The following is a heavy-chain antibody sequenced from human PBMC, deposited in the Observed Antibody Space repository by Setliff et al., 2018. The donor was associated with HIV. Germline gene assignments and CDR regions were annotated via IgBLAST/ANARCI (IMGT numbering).Heavy chain of an antibody. CDR2: IYYSGST. CDR3: ARGTTSITFDY. CDR1: GGSISSYY. D-gene: IGHD1-1*01. Sequence: SETLSLTCTVSGGSISSYYWSWIRQPPGKGLEWIGYIYYSGSTNYNPSLKSRVTISVDTSKNQFSLKLSSVTAADTAVYYCARGTTSITFDYWSQGTLVTVSS. J-gene: IGHJ4*02. V-gene: IGHV4-59*08.